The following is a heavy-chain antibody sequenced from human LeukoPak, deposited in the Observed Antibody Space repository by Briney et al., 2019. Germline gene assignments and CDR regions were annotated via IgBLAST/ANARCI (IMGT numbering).Heavy chain of an antibody. J-gene: IGHJ4*02. CDR3: AKGDSRAE. Sequence: PGRSLRLSCAASGFTFSSYGMHWVRQAPGKGLEGVGVIWYDGSNKYYADSVKGRFTISRDNSKNTLYLQMNSLRAEDTAVYYCAKGDSRAEWGQGTLVTVYS. V-gene: IGHV3-33*06. CDR2: IWYDGSNK. CDR1: GFTFSSYG. D-gene: IGHD5-18*01.